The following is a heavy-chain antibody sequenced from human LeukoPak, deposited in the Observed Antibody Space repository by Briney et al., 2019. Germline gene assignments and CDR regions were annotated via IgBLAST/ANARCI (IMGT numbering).Heavy chain of an antibody. CDR1: GYTFTSYY. V-gene: IGHV1-46*01. CDR2: INPSGGST. D-gene: IGHD6-19*01. J-gene: IGHJ4*02. Sequence: ASVKVSCKASGYTFTSYYMHWVRQAPGQGLEWMGIINPSGGSTSYAQKFQGRVTMTRDTSTSTAYMELSRLRSDDTAVHYCARDRAVAESAEFDYWGQGTLVTVSS. CDR3: ARDRAVAESAEFDY.